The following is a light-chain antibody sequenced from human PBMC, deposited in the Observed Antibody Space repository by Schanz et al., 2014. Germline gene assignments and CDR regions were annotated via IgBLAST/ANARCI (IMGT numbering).Light chain of an antibody. CDR2: GVH. J-gene: IGKJ1*01. CDR3: QQYGSSLWT. CDR1: QSVTSY. Sequence: EIVLTQSPGTLSLSPGERATLSCRASQSVTSYLAWYQQKPGQAPRLLMSGVHDRASGIPDRFSGSGSETDFSLTISRVEPEDFAVYYCQQYGSSLWTFGQGTKVEIK. V-gene: IGKV3-20*01.